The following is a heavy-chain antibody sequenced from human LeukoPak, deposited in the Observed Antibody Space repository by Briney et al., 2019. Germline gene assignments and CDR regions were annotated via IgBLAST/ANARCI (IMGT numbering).Heavy chain of an antibody. CDR1: GYTFTSYG. V-gene: IGHV1-18*01. CDR2: ISAYNGNR. D-gene: IGHD3-10*01. Sequence: ASVKVSCEASGYTFTSYGISWVRQAPGQGLEWMGWISAYNGNRNYAQKFQGRVTMTIDTSTSTAYMELRSLRSDDTAVYYCARDRGVKSFASAKYWGQGTLVTVSS. CDR3: ARDRGVKSFASAKY. J-gene: IGHJ4*02.